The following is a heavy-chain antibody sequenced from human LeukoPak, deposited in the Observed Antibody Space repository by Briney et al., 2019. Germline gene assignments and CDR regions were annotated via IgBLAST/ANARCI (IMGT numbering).Heavy chain of an antibody. CDR1: GFTFSSYA. V-gene: IGHV3-23*01. CDR3: AKGSYYDSSGSFYFDY. D-gene: IGHD3-22*01. Sequence: PEESLRLSCAASGFTFSSYAMSWVRQAPGKGLEWVSGISGSGDNTYYADSVKGRFTISRDNSKNTLYVQVNSLGTEDTAAYYCAKGSYYDSSGSFYFDYWGQGTLVTVSS. J-gene: IGHJ4*02. CDR2: ISGSGDNT.